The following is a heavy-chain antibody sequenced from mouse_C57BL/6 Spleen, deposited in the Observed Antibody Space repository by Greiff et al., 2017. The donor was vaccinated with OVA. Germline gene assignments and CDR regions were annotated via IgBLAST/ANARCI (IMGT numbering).Heavy chain of an antibody. CDR3: ARYGAQATWYFDV. J-gene: IGHJ1*03. V-gene: IGHV1-52*01. D-gene: IGHD3-2*02. Sequence: VQLQQPGAELVRPGSSVKLSCKASGYTFTSYWMHWVKQRPIQGLEWIGNIDPSDSETHYNQKFKDKATLTVDKSSSTAYMQLSSLTSEDSAVYDCARYGAQATWYFDVWGTGTTVTVSS. CDR2: IDPSDSET. CDR1: GYTFTSYW.